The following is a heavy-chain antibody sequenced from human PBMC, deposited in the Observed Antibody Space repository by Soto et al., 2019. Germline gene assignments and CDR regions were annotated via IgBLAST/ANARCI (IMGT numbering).Heavy chain of an antibody. D-gene: IGHD3-9*01. V-gene: IGHV1-2*02. CDR2: VNPKRGDA. CDR1: GSKFTDYY. Sequence: QVVLVQSGAEVKKPGDSVKVSCKSSGSKFTDYYIHWVRQAPGQGPEWMGWVNPKRGDALYAQKFAGRVTMTRVTATTTAYLEVNRLKPYHTAVYFCTRDPGLPGRYWYFDTWGRGTLVTVSS. J-gene: IGHJ2*01. CDR3: TRDPGLPGRYWYFDT.